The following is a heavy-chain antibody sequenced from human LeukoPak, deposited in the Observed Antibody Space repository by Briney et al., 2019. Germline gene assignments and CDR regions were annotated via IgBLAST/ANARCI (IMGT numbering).Heavy chain of an antibody. Sequence: GSLRLSCAASGFTFSSYSMNWVRQAPGKGLEWIGSIYYSGSTYYNPSLKSRVTISVDTSKNQFSLKLSSVTAADTAVYYCARLDSYGSGSYYNVPFDYWGQGTLVTVSS. D-gene: IGHD3-10*01. V-gene: IGHV4-39*01. CDR2: IYYSGST. CDR3: ARLDSYGSGSYYNVPFDY. J-gene: IGHJ4*02. CDR1: GFTFSSYSMN.